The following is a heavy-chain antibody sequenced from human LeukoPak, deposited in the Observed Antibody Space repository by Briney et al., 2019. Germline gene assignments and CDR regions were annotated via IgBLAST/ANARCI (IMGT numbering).Heavy chain of an antibody. J-gene: IGHJ6*02. CDR3: ARAGVHQVLLDYYGMDV. V-gene: IGHV1-18*01. CDR2: ISAYNGNT. Sequence: ASVKVSCKASGYTFTSYGISWVRQAPGQGLEWMGWISAYNGNTNYAQKLQGRVTMTTDTSTSTAYMELRSLRSDDTAVYYCARAGVHQVLLDYYGMDVWGQGTTVTVSS. D-gene: IGHD2-2*01. CDR1: GYTFTSYG.